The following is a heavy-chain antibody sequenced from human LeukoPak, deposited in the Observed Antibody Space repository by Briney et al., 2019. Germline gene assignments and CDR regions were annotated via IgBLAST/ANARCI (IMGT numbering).Heavy chain of an antibody. Sequence: GGSLRLSCAASGFTFSSYAMSWVRQAPGMGLAWVSAISGSGGSTYYADSVKGRFTISRDNSKNTLYLQMNSLRAEDTAVYYCAKGPSSWEPTYYFDYWGQGTLVTVSS. CDR3: AKGPSSWEPTYYFDY. CDR1: GFTFSSYA. D-gene: IGHD1-14*01. J-gene: IGHJ4*02. CDR2: ISGSGGST. V-gene: IGHV3-23*01.